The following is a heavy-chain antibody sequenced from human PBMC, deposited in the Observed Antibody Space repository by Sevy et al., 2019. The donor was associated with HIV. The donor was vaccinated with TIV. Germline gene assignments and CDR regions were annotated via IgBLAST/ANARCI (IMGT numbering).Heavy chain of an antibody. CDR1: GFTFSSYS. Sequence: GGSLRLSCAASGFTFSSYSMYWVHQAPGKGLEWVSYISSSSSTIYYADSVKGRFTISRDNAKNSLYLQMNSLRAEDTAVYYCARGRIAVAVLWGQGTLVTVSS. CDR2: ISSSSSTI. V-gene: IGHV3-48*01. CDR3: ARGRIAVAVL. J-gene: IGHJ4*02. D-gene: IGHD6-19*01.